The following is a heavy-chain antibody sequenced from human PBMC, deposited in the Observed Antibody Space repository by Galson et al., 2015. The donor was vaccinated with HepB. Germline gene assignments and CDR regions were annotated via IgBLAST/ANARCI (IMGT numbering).Heavy chain of an antibody. J-gene: IGHJ4*02. CDR2: IEKSGA. Sequence: SETLSLTCSVSGGSVSSMSYHWNWIRQPPGKGLEWLGQIEKSGAHYSPSLVSRFTISMDMSKNQFSLNLNSVTAADTAIYHCVGLPAGGSGKGYWGRGTLLTVSS. CDR1: GGSVSSMSYH. V-gene: IGHV4-61*01. D-gene: IGHD3-10*01. CDR3: VGLPAGGSGKGY.